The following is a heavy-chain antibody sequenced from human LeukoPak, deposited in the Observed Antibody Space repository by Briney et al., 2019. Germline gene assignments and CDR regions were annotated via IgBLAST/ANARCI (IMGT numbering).Heavy chain of an antibody. D-gene: IGHD2-8*02. V-gene: IGHV3-53*01. CDR1: GFTVSRNY. J-gene: IGHJ4*02. CDR2: IYSGGTT. Sequence: PGGSLRLSCAASGFTVSRNYMSWVRQAPGKGLEWVSVIYSGGTTYYADSVKGRFTISRDNSKNTLYLQMNSLRAEDTAVYYCATYRQVLLPFESWGQGTLVTVSS. CDR3: ATYRQVLLPFES.